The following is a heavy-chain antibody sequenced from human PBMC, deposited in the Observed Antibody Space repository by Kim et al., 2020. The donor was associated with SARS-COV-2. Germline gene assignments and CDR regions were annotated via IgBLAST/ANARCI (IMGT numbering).Heavy chain of an antibody. J-gene: IGHJ6*03. CDR1: GFTFGDYA. CDR3: TRAEESITIFGVVKHYYMDV. CDR2: IRSKAYGGTT. Sequence: GGSLRLSCTASGFTFGDYAMSWVRQAPGKGLEWVGFIRSKAYGGTTEYAASVKGRFTISRDDSKSIAYLQMNSLKTEDTAVYYCTRAEESITIFGVVKHYYMDVWGKGTTVTVSS. V-gene: IGHV3-49*04. D-gene: IGHD3-3*01.